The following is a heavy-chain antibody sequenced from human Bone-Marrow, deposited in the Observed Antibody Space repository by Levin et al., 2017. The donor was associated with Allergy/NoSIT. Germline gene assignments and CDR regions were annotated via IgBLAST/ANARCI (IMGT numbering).Heavy chain of an antibody. D-gene: IGHD6-6*01. J-gene: IGHJ4*02. Sequence: GESLKISCAASGFSVSNNFLNWVRQVPGKGLEWVSLIYSGGSTHYADSVKGGFTISRDNSRNTLYLQMNSLRVEDTAVYYCARDVQGHRSSPYWGQGTLVTVSS. CDR2: IYSGGST. CDR3: ARDVQGHRSSPY. CDR1: GFSVSNNF. V-gene: IGHV3-66*01.